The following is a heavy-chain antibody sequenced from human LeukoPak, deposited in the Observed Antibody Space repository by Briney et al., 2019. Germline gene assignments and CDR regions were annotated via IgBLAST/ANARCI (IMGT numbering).Heavy chain of an antibody. J-gene: IGHJ6*02. Sequence: PSETLSLTCTVSGGSISSSSYYWGWIRQPPGTGLEWIGSIYYSGSTYYNPSLKSRVTISVDTSKNQFSLKLSSVTAADTAVYYCARLPYHTYYYGMDVWGQGTTVTVSS. D-gene: IGHD1-14*01. CDR1: GGSISSSSYY. CDR2: IYYSGST. CDR3: ARLPYHTYYYGMDV. V-gene: IGHV4-39*01.